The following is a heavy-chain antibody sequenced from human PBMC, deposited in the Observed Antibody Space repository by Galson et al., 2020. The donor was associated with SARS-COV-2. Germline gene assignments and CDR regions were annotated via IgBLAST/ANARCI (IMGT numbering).Heavy chain of an antibody. CDR2: IRWNSGSI. CDR3: AKGVRTYGGNPNDVFDI. V-gene: IGHV3-9*01. D-gene: IGHD2-15*01. J-gene: IGHJ3*02. Sequence: GGSLRLSCAASGFTFDDYAMHWVRQAPGKGLEWVSGIRWNSGSIGYADSVKGRFTISRDNAKNSLYLQMNSLRAEDTALYYCAKGVRTYGGNPNDVFDIWGQGTMVTVSS. CDR1: GFTFDDYA.